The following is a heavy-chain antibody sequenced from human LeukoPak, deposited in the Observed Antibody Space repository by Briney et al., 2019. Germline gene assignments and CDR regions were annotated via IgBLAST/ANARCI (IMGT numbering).Heavy chain of an antibody. Sequence: PGGSLRLSCAASGFTFSSYGMHWVRQAPGKGLEWVAVISYDGSNKYYADSVKGRFTISRDNSKNTLYLQMNSLRAEDTAVYYCAKGRGYCSGGSCYHDYWGQGTLVTVSS. CDR3: AKGRGYCSGGSCYHDY. CDR2: ISYDGSNK. V-gene: IGHV3-30*18. CDR1: GFTFSSYG. D-gene: IGHD2-15*01. J-gene: IGHJ4*02.